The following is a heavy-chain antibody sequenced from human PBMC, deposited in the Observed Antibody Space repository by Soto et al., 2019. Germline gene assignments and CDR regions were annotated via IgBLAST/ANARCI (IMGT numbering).Heavy chain of an antibody. CDR2: INPSGGST. CDR3: ARRLIKANYYYYGMDV. V-gene: IGHV1-46*01. Sequence: ASVKVSCKASGYTSTSYYMHWVRQAPGQGLEWMGIINPSGGSTSYAQKFQGRVTMTRDTSTSTVYMELSSLRSEDTAVYYCARRLIKANYYYYGMDVWGQGTTVTVSS. D-gene: IGHD6-25*01. J-gene: IGHJ6*02. CDR1: GYTSTSYY.